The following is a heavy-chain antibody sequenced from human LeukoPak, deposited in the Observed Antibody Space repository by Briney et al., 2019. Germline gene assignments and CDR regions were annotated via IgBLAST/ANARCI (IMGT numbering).Heavy chain of an antibody. CDR3: ARVMRDYVWGSSDY. CDR2: IYSGGST. D-gene: IGHD3-16*01. J-gene: IGHJ4*02. Sequence: GGSLRLSCAASGFTVSSNYMSWVRQTPGKGLEWVSVIYSGGSTYYADSVKGRFTISRDNSKNTLYLQMNSLRAEDTAVCYCARVMRDYVWGSSDYWGQGTLVTVSS. CDR1: GFTVSSNY. V-gene: IGHV3-66*01.